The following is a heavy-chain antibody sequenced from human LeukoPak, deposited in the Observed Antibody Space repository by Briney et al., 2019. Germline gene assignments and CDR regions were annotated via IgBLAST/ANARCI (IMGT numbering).Heavy chain of an antibody. J-gene: IGHJ4*02. CDR1: GFTFSSYA. Sequence: GGSLRLSCAASGFTFSSYAMSWVRQAPGKGLEWVSAISGSGGSTYYADSVKGRFTISRDNSKNTLYLQMNSLRAEDTAAYYCAKDPYSSSWYTHFDYWGQGTLVTVSS. V-gene: IGHV3-23*01. D-gene: IGHD6-13*01. CDR2: ISGSGGST. CDR3: AKDPYSSSWYTHFDY.